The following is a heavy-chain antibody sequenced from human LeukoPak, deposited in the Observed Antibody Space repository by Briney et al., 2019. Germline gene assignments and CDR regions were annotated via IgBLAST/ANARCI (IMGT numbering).Heavy chain of an antibody. CDR3: ARDAQRGFDYSNSLEY. J-gene: IGHJ4*02. CDR2: IWSVGTNQ. D-gene: IGHD4-11*01. V-gene: IGHV3-33*01. CDR1: GLPFYHYG. Sequence: GVLRHSCAAAGLPFYHYGMHLGPQDPGKGLQVVAVIWSVGTNQYYGDSVTGRFTISRDDSGNTVYLQMNSLRPEDTGVYYCARDAQRGFDYSNSLEYWGQGTPVTVST.